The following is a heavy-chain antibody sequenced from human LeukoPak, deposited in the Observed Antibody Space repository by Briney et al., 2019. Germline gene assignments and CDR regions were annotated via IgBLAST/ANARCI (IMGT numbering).Heavy chain of an antibody. V-gene: IGHV3-66*01. Sequence: GGSLRLSCAVSGFTVSSNYMTWVRQAPGKGLEWVSVIYSGGGTYYADSVKGRFTISRDNSKNTLYLQMNSLRAEDTAVYYCAKKGCSGGSCYNAYYFDYWGQGTLVTVSS. J-gene: IGHJ4*02. CDR2: IYSGGGT. D-gene: IGHD2-15*01. CDR1: GFTVSSNY. CDR3: AKKGCSGGSCYNAYYFDY.